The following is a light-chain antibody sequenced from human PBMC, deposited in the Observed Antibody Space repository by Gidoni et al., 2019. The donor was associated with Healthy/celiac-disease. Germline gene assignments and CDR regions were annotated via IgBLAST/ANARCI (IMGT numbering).Light chain of an antibody. J-gene: IGKJ5*01. CDR3: QQRSNWLIT. Sequence: EIVLTPSPATLSLSPGERATLSCRASQSVSSYLAWYQQKPGQAPRLLIYDASNRATGIPARFSGSGSGTDFTLTISSLEPEDFAVYYCQQRSNWLITFGQXTRLEIK. CDR1: QSVSSY. V-gene: IGKV3-11*01. CDR2: DAS.